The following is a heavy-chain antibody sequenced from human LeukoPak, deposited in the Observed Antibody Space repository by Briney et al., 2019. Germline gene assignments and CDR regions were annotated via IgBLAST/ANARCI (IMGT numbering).Heavy chain of an antibody. CDR1: GFTFYSYA. V-gene: IGHV3-23*01. D-gene: IGHD5-12*01. J-gene: IGHJ4*02. CDR3: AKDPRSGYSGSSTGGYFDY. Sequence: PGGSLRLSCAASGFTFYSYAMVWVRQAPGNGLEWVSGVSGGDDNTYYADSVKGRFTISRDNSKTTLYLQMNSLRAEDTSEYYCAKDPRSGYSGSSTGGYFDYWGQGTLVPVSS. CDR2: VSGGDDNT.